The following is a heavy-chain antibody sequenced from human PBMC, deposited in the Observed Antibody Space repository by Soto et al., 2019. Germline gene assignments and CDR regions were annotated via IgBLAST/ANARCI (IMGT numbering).Heavy chain of an antibody. CDR2: ISYDGSNK. CDR3: AKETYSGPLDY. V-gene: IGHV3-30*18. D-gene: IGHD2-15*01. J-gene: IGHJ4*02. Sequence: QVQLVESGGGVVQPGRSLRLSCAASGFTFSSYGMHWVRQAPGKGLEWVAVISYDGSNKYYADSVKGRFTISRDNSKNTLSLQMNSLRAEDTAVYYCAKETYSGPLDYWGQGTLFTVSS. CDR1: GFTFSSYG.